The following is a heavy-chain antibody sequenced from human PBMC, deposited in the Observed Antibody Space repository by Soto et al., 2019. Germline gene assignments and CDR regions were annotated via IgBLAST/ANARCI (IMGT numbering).Heavy chain of an antibody. D-gene: IGHD1-26*01. J-gene: IGHJ4*02. Sequence: PGGSLRLSCAASGFTFSSYAMSWVRQAPGKGLEWVSAISGSGGSTYYADSVKGRFTISRDNSKNTLYLQMNSLRAEDTAVYYCAKDANLGSMGATGFDYWGQGTLVTVSS. CDR1: GFTFSSYA. CDR3: AKDANLGSMGATGFDY. CDR2: ISGSGGST. V-gene: IGHV3-23*01.